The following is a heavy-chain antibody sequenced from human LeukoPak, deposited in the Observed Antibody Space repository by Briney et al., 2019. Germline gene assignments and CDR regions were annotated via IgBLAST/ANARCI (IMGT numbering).Heavy chain of an antibody. CDR2: IRYDGSNK. CDR3: AKDQGSSWYDFDY. V-gene: IGHV3-30*02. Sequence: GGSLRLSCAASGFTFSSYGMHWARQAPGKGLEWVAFIRYDGSNKYYADSVKGRFTISRDNSKNTLYLQMNSLRAEDTAVYYCAKDQGSSWYDFDYWGQGTLVTVSS. J-gene: IGHJ4*02. CDR1: GFTFSSYG. D-gene: IGHD6-13*01.